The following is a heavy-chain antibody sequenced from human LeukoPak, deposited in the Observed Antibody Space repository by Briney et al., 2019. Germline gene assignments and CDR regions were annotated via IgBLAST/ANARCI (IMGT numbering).Heavy chain of an antibody. CDR3: ARRPAIFMDGVYYYSMDV. Sequence: GGSLRLSCAAPGFTFSSYAMHWVRQAPGKGLEWVAVISYDGSNKYYADSVKGRFTISRDNSKNTLYLQMNSLRAEDTAVYYCARRPAIFMDGVYYYSMDVWGQGTTVTVSS. D-gene: IGHD2-2*01. V-gene: IGHV3-30-3*01. CDR2: ISYDGSNK. CDR1: GFTFSSYA. J-gene: IGHJ6*02.